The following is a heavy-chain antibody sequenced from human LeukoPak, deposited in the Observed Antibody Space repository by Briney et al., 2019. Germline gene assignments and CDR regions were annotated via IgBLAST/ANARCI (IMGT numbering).Heavy chain of an antibody. V-gene: IGHV3-72*01. CDR1: GFTFSDHY. J-gene: IGHJ3*02. Sequence: PGGPLRLSCAASGFTFSDHYMYWVRQAPGKGLEWVGRTRNKADRYTTEYAASVKGRFTISRDDSKNSLYLQMNSLKTEDTAVYYCARDLVGATKGLDIWGQGTMVTVSS. CDR2: TRNKADRYTT. D-gene: IGHD1-26*01. CDR3: ARDLVGATKGLDI.